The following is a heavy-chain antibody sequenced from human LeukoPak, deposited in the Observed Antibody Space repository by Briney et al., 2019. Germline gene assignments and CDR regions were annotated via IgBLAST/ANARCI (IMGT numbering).Heavy chain of an antibody. Sequence: SETLSLTCTVSGGSISSSSYYWGWIRQPPGKGLEWIGSIYYSGSTYYNPSLKSRVTISVDTSKNQFSLKLSSVTAADTAVYYCARQRYCSSTSCYLPYWYFDLWGRGTLVTVSS. D-gene: IGHD2-2*01. CDR2: IYYSGST. CDR3: ARQRYCSSTSCYLPYWYFDL. J-gene: IGHJ2*01. CDR1: GGSISSSSYY. V-gene: IGHV4-39*01.